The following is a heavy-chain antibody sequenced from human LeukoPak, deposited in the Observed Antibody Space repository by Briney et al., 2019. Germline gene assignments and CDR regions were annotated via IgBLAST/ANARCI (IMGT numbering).Heavy chain of an antibody. CDR2: FYYSGNT. J-gene: IGHJ4*02. Sequence: SETLSLTCTVSGDSISSNNYYWGWIRQPPGKGLEWIGSFYYSGNTYYNPSLKSRVTISVDTSKNQLSLQLSSVTAADTAVYYCARGPSVAAHLDYWGQGTLVTVSS. CDR3: ARGPSVAAHLDY. D-gene: IGHD5-12*01. CDR1: GDSISSNNYY. V-gene: IGHV4-39*07.